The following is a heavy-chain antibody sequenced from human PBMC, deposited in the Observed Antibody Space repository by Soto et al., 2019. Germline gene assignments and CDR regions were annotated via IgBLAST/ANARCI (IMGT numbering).Heavy chain of an antibody. CDR1: GDSVSSNSAA. J-gene: IGHJ5*02. CDR3: ARDGIQCPVIAVAGLDWFDP. D-gene: IGHD6-19*01. Sequence: QTLSLTCAISGDSVSSNSAAWNWIRQSPSRGLEWLGRTYYRSKWYNDYAVSVKSRITINPDTSKNQFSLQLNSVTPEDTAVYYCARDGIQCPVIAVAGLDWFDPWGQGTLLTVSS. V-gene: IGHV6-1*01. CDR2: TYYRSKWYN.